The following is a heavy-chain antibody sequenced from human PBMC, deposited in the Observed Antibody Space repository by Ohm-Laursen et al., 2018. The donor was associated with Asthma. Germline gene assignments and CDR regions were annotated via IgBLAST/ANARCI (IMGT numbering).Heavy chain of an antibody. CDR2: INTGTGDT. V-gene: IGHV1-3*04. CDR1: GHTFTSYT. Sequence: EASVKVSCQASGHTFTSYTMQWVRQAPGQRLEWMGWINTGTGDTYYSQKFQGRVTITTDTSATTAFLELGSLRYEDTAVYYCASSKGYGDYQSLDYWGQGTLVTVSS. CDR3: ASSKGYGDYQSLDY. J-gene: IGHJ4*02. D-gene: IGHD4-17*01.